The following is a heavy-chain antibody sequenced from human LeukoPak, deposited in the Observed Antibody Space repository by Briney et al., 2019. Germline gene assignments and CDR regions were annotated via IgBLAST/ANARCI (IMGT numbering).Heavy chain of an antibody. CDR2: IIPIFGTA. D-gene: IGHD6-13*01. CDR3: ASHSSSWYDPLDY. V-gene: IGHV1-69*13. J-gene: IGHJ4*02. Sequence: VASVKVSCKASGGTFSSYAISWVRQAPGQGLEWMGGIIPIFGTANYAQKFQGRVTITADESTSTAYMELSSLRSEDTAVYYCASHSSSWYDPLDYWGQGTLVTVSS. CDR1: GGTFSSYA.